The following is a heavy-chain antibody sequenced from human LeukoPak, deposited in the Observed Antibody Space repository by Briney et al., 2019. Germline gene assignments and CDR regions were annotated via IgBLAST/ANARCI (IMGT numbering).Heavy chain of an antibody. CDR3: ASAWGGYCSSTSCYPFDY. CDR2: ISSSSSYI. D-gene: IGHD2-2*01. V-gene: IGHV3-21*01. J-gene: IGHJ4*02. Sequence: GGSLRLSCAASGFTFSSYTMNWVRQAPGKGLEWVSTISSSSSYIYYADSVKGRFTISRDNAKNSLYLQMNSLRAEDTAVYYCASAWGGYCSSTSCYPFDYRGQGTLVTVSS. CDR1: GFTFSSYT.